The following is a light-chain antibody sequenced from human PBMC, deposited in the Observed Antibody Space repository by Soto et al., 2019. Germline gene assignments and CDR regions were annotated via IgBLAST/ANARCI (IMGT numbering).Light chain of an antibody. J-gene: IGKJ1*01. CDR1: QSVSSY. Sequence: EIVLTQSPATLSLSPGERATLSCRASQSVSSYLAWYQHKPGQAPRLLIYDASNRATGIPARFSASGSGTDFTLTISDVQPEDFALYYCHQRQSWPRTFGKGTKV. CDR2: DAS. V-gene: IGKV3-11*01. CDR3: HQRQSWPRT.